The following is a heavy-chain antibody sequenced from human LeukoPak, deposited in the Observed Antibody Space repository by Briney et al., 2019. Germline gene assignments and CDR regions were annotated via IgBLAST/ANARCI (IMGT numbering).Heavy chain of an antibody. CDR2: IYHSGST. J-gene: IGHJ4*02. CDR3: AREVITMVRGVIIPSFFDY. D-gene: IGHD3-10*01. CDR1: GGSISSGGYS. Sequence: SQTLSLTCAVSGGSISSGGYSWSWIRQPPGKGLEWIGYIYHSGSTYYNSSLKSRVTISVDRSKNQFSLKLSSVTAADTAVYYCAREVITMVRGVIIPSFFDYWGQGTLVTVSS. V-gene: IGHV4-30-2*01.